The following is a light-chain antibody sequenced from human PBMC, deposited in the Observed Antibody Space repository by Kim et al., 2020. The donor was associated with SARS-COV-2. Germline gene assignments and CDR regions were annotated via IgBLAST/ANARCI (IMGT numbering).Light chain of an antibody. CDR1: VLAKKY. Sequence: SYELTQPSSVSVSPGQTARITCSGDVLAKKYARWFQQKPGQAPVLVIYKDTERPSGIPERFSGSSSGTTVTLTISGAQVADEADYYCYSVADNNWVFGGGTQLTVL. V-gene: IGLV3-27*01. CDR2: KDT. J-gene: IGLJ3*02. CDR3: YSVADNNWV.